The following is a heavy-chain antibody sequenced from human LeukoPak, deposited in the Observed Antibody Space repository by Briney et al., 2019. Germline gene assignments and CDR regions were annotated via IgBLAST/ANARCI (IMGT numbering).Heavy chain of an antibody. V-gene: IGHV4-4*02. CDR3: ARDAQWLVYFAN. J-gene: IGHJ4*02. CDR2: IYHSGST. CDR1: GGSISSSNW. Sequence: SGTLSLTCAVSGGSISSSNWWSWVRQPPGKGLEWIGEIYHSGSTNYNPSLKSRVTISVDKSKNQFSLQLNSVTPEDTAVYYCARDAQWLVYFANWGQGTLVTVSS. D-gene: IGHD6-19*01.